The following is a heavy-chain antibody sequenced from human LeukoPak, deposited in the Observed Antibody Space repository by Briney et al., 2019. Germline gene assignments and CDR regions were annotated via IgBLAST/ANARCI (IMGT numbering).Heavy chain of an antibody. CDR2: IYHSGST. J-gene: IGHJ4*02. Sequence: SETLSLTCAVSGYSLSSGYYWGWIRQPPGKGLERIGSIYHSGSTYYNPSLKSRVTISVDTSKNQFSLKLSSVTAADTAVYYCARIRIVPEQSLFDYWGQGTLVTVSS. D-gene: IGHD2-2*01. CDR1: GYSLSSGYY. V-gene: IGHV4-38-2*01. CDR3: ARIRIVPEQSLFDY.